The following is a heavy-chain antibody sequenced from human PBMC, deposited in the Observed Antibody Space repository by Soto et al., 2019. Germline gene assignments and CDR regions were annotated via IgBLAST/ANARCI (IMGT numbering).Heavy chain of an antibody. CDR2: ISAYNGNT. J-gene: IGHJ6*02. Sequence: ASVKVSCKASGYTFTSYGSSWVRQAPGQGLEWMGWISAYNGNTNYAQKLQGRVTMTTDTSTSTAYMELRSLRSDDTAVYYCASLSTQTYYDFWSGYPPNMDVWGQGTTVTVSS. CDR3: ASLSTQTYYDFWSGYPPNMDV. CDR1: GYTFTSYG. D-gene: IGHD3-3*01. V-gene: IGHV1-18*01.